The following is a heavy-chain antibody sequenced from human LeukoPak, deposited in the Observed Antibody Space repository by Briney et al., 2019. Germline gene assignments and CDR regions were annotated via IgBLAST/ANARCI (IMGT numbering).Heavy chain of an antibody. CDR3: AKDHDYYASSGSTKGGFDY. V-gene: IGHV3-23*01. Sequence: GGSLRLSCAASGFTFSSYAMSWVRQAPGKGLEWVSAISGSGGSTYYADSVKGRFTISRDNSKNTLYLQMNSLRAEDTAVYYCAKDHDYYASSGSTKGGFDYWGQGTLVTVSS. J-gene: IGHJ4*02. D-gene: IGHD3-22*01. CDR2: ISGSGGST. CDR1: GFTFSSYA.